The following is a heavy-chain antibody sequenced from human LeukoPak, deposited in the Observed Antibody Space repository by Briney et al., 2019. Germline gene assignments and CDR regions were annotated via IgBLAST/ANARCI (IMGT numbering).Heavy chain of an antibody. J-gene: IGHJ6*03. Sequence: PSETLSLTCSVSGGSISSYYWSWIRQPPGKGLEWIGYIYYSGSTNYNPSLKSRVTISVDTSKNQFSLKLSSVTAADTAVYYRARGPEVRGVLHYYYYYMDVWGKGTTVTVSS. CDR3: ARGPEVRGVLHYYYYYMDV. V-gene: IGHV4-59*01. CDR1: GGSISSYY. CDR2: IYYSGST. D-gene: IGHD3-10*01.